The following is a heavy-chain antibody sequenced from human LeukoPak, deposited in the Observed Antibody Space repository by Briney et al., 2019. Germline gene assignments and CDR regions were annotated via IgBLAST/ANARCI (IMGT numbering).Heavy chain of an antibody. CDR3: ARAPGYCTNGVCYTVYYYYGMDV. CDR2: INHSGST. J-gene: IGHJ6*02. Sequence: PSETLSLTCAVYGGSFSGYYWSWIRQPPGKGLEWIGEINHSGSTNYNPSLKSRVTISVDTSKNQFSLKLSSVTAADTAVYYCARAPGYCTNGVCYTVYYYYGMDVWGQGTTVTVSS. D-gene: IGHD2-8*01. V-gene: IGHV4-34*01. CDR1: GGSFSGYY.